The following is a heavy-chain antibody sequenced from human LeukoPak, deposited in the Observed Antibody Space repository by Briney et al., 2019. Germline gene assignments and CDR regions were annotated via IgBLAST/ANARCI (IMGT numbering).Heavy chain of an antibody. CDR1: GFTFSDYY. CDR2: ISSSGSTI. Sequence: GGSLRLSCAASGFTFSDYYMSWIRQAPGKGLEWVSYISSSGSTIYYADSVKGRFTISRDNSKNSLYLQMNSLRAEDTAVYYCAREVGYYYDSSGYLDYWGQGTLVSVFS. D-gene: IGHD3-22*01. V-gene: IGHV3-11*01. J-gene: IGHJ4*02. CDR3: AREVGYYYDSSGYLDY.